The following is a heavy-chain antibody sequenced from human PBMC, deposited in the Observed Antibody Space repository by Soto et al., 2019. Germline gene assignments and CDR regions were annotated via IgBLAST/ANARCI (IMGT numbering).Heavy chain of an antibody. CDR1: GFTFSSYA. Sequence: EVQLLESGGGLVQPGGSLRLSYAASGFTFSSYAMSWVRQAPGKGLEWVSAISGSGGSTYYADSVKGRFTISRDNSKNTLYLQMNSLRAEDTAVYYCAKWGYCSGGSCYSFFDYWGQGTLVTVSS. CDR3: AKWGYCSGGSCYSFFDY. CDR2: ISGSGGST. V-gene: IGHV3-23*01. D-gene: IGHD2-15*01. J-gene: IGHJ4*02.